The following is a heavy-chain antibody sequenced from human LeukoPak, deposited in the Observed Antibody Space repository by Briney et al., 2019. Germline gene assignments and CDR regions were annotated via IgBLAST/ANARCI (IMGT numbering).Heavy chain of an antibody. CDR1: GYTFTSYD. V-gene: IGHV1-8*03. Sequence: ASVKVSCKAFGYTFTSYDINWVRQATGQGLEWMGWMNPNSGNTGYAQKFQGRVTITRNTSISTAYMELSSLRSDDTAVYYCARDGVLNYGSGSYQEDHNWFDPWGQGTLVTVSS. J-gene: IGHJ5*02. CDR3: ARDGVLNYGSGSYQEDHNWFDP. CDR2: MNPNSGNT. D-gene: IGHD3-10*01.